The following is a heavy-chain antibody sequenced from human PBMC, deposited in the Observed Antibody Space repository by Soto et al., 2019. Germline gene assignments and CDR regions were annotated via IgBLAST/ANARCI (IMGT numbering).Heavy chain of an antibody. J-gene: IGHJ4*02. D-gene: IGHD3-22*01. CDR1: GGSISTGSYY. CDR2: IYSSGST. V-gene: IGHV4-31*03. CDR3: VRDRDNSAYYIDSVDY. Sequence: PSETLSLTCTVSGGSISTGSYYWSWIHQHPGKGLEWIGYIYSSGSTYYTPSLKSRVTISVDTSKNQFSLKLNSVTAADTAVYYCVRDRDNSAYYIDSVDYWGQGTLVTVSS.